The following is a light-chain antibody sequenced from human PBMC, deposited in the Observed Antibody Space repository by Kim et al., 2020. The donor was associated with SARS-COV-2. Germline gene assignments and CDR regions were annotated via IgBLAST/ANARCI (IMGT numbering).Light chain of an antibody. CDR2: GAS. CDR1: QGIDNY. CDR3: QKYNSGPYT. J-gene: IGKJ2*01. Sequence: SASVGARVTINCRASQGIDNYLAWYQQKSGKVPKLLIYGASTLQPGVPSRFSGSASGTDFTLTISSLQPEDVATYYCQKYNSGPYTFGQGTKLEI. V-gene: IGKV1-27*01.